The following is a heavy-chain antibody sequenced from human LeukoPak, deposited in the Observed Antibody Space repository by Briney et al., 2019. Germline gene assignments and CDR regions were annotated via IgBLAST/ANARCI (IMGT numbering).Heavy chain of an antibody. J-gene: IGHJ4*02. CDR2: ISYDGSNK. D-gene: IGHD4-11*01. Sequence: GRSLRLPCAASGFTFSSYAMHWVRQAPGKGLEWVAVISYDGSNKNYADSVKGRFTISRDNSKNTLYLQMNSLRVEDTAVYYCARDYSNSLLDYWGQGTLVTVSS. CDR3: ARDYSNSLLDY. V-gene: IGHV3-30*04. CDR1: GFTFSSYA.